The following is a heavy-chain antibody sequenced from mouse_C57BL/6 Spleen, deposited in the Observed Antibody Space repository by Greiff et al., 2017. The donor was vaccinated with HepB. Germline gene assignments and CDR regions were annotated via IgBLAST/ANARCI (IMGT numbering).Heavy chain of an antibody. D-gene: IGHD2-5*01. J-gene: IGHJ2*01. V-gene: IGHV7-3*01. CDR2: IRNKANGYTT. CDR3: ARYLYSNLYYFDY. CDR1: GFTFTDYY. Sequence: EVQGVESGGGLVQPGGSLSLSCAASGFTFTDYYMSWVRQPPGKALEWLGFIRNKANGYTTEYSASVKGRFTISRDNSQSILYLQMNALRAEDSATYYCARYLYSNLYYFDYWGQGTTLTVSS.